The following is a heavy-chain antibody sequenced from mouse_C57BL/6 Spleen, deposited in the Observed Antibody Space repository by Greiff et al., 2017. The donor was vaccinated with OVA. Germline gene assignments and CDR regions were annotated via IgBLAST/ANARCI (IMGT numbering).Heavy chain of an antibody. D-gene: IGHD6-2*01. CDR1: GYTFTDYE. Sequence: QVQLKESGAELVRPGASVTLSCKASGYTFTDYEMHWVKQTPVHGLEWIGAIDPETGGTAYNQKFKGKAILTADKSSSTAYMELRSLTSEDSAVYYCTRSLGAMDYWGQGTSVTVSS. V-gene: IGHV1-15*01. J-gene: IGHJ4*01. CDR3: TRSLGAMDY. CDR2: IDPETGGT.